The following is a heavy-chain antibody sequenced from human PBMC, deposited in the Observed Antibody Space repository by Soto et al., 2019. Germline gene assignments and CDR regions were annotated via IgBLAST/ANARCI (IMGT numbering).Heavy chain of an antibody. CDR2: INPNSGGT. CDR1: GYTFTGYS. CDR3: ATQTGSYYYYYYGMDV. Sequence: ASVKVSCKASGYTFTGYSMHWVRQAPGQGLEWMGWINPNSGGTNYAQKFQGRVTMTRDTSISTAYMELSRLRSDDTAVYYCATQTGSYYYYYYGMDVWGQGTTVTVSS. J-gene: IGHJ6*02. V-gene: IGHV1-2*02.